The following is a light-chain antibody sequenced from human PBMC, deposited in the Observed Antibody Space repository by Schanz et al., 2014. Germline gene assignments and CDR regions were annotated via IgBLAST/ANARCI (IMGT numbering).Light chain of an antibody. V-gene: IGKV3-20*01. CDR3: QHYVVSALT. Sequence: EIVMTQSPATLSVSPGERATLSCRASQFISNNLAWYQQKPGQAPGVLIYGASSRATGIPDRFSGRGSGTDFTLTISRLEPEDFAVYYCQHYVVSALTFGGGTKVEIK. J-gene: IGKJ4*01. CDR1: QFISNN. CDR2: GAS.